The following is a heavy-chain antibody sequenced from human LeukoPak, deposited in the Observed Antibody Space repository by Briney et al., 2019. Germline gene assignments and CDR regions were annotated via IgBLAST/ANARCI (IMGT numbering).Heavy chain of an antibody. CDR2: INPSGGST. CDR3: ARAGKSITMIVVVGAFDI. V-gene: IGHV1-46*01. CDR1: GYTFTSYY. Sequence: GASVKVSCKASGYTFTSYYMHWVRQAPGQGLEWMGIINPSGGSTSYAQKFQGRVTMTRDTSTSTVYMELSSLTSEDTAVYYCARAGKSITMIVVVGAFDIWGQGTMVTVSS. J-gene: IGHJ3*02. D-gene: IGHD3-22*01.